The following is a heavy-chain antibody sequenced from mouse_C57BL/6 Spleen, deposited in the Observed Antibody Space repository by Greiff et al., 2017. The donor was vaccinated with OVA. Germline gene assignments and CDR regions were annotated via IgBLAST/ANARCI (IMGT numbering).Heavy chain of an antibody. CDR3: ARQPDYYGSSYGYFDV. D-gene: IGHD1-1*01. J-gene: IGHJ1*03. V-gene: IGHV5-12*01. CDR1: GFTFSDYY. CDR2: ISNGGGST. Sequence: EVKVVESGGGLVQPGGSLKLSCAASGFTFSDYYMYWVRQTPEKRLEWVAYISNGGGSTYYPDTVKGRFTISRDNAKNTLYLQMSRLKSEDTAMYYCARQPDYYGSSYGYFDVWGTGTTVTVSS.